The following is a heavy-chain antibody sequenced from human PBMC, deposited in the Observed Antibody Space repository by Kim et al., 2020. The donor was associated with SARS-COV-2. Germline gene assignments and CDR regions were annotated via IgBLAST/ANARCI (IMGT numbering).Heavy chain of an antibody. D-gene: IGHD3-22*01. CDR3: ARRAQYYYDSSGYRFDP. J-gene: IGHJ5*02. V-gene: IGHV4-59*08. Sequence: HKSRVTISVDTSKNHFSLKLSSVTAADTAVYYCARRAQYYYDSSGYRFDPWGQGTLVTVSS.